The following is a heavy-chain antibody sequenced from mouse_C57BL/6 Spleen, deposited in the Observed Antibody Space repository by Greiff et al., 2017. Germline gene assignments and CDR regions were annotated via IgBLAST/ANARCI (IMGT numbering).Heavy chain of an antibody. Sequence: EVKLVESEGGLVQPGSSMKLSCTASGFTFSDYYMAWVRQVPEKGLEWVANINYDGSSTYYLDSLKSRFIISRDNAKNILYLQMSSLKSEDTATYYCARRYSNYVGWYFDVWGTGTTVTVSS. CDR3: ARRYSNYVGWYFDV. D-gene: IGHD2-5*01. CDR2: INYDGSST. V-gene: IGHV5-16*01. CDR1: GFTFSDYY. J-gene: IGHJ1*03.